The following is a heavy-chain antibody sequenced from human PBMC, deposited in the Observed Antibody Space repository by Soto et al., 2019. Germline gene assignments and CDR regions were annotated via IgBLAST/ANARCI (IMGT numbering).Heavy chain of an antibody. CDR1: GGSISSGDNY. D-gene: IGHD2-21*02. V-gene: IGHV4-30-4*01. CDR3: ARVPGDYYFDY. J-gene: IGHJ4*02. CDR2: IYYTGFT. Sequence: SETLSLTCTVSGGSISSGDNYWSWIRQPPGKGLEWIGFIYYTGFTYYNPSLKSRVVISVDTSKNQYSLKLSSVTAADTAVYYCARVPGDYYFDYWGQGTLVTVSS.